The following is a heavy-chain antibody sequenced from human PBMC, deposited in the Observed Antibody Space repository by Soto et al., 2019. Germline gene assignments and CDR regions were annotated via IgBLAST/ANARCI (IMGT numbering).Heavy chain of an antibody. J-gene: IGHJ6*02. D-gene: IGHD3-3*01. CDR1: GGTFSSYA. CDR3: AIGITIFGVVSHRYYYYGMAV. Sequence: QVQLVQSGAEVKKPGSSVKVSCKASGGTFSSYAISWVRQAPGQGLEWMGGIIPIFGTANYAQKFQGRVTIPGGQSTSSACMELSSLRSEDTAVYYCAIGITIFGVVSHRYYYYGMAVWGHGTTVTVSS. V-gene: IGHV1-69*01. CDR2: IIPIFGTA.